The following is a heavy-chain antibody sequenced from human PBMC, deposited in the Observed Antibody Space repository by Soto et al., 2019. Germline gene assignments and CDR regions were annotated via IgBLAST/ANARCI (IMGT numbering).Heavy chain of an antibody. CDR3: AKEIWRADIVVVPAAYFDY. J-gene: IGHJ4*02. V-gene: IGHV3-23*01. D-gene: IGHD2-2*01. CDR1: GFTFSSYA. Sequence: EVQLLESGGGLVQPGGSLRLSCAASGFTFSSYAMSWVRQAPGKGLEWVSAISGSGGSTYYADSVKGRFTISRDNSKNTLYLQMNSLRADDTDVYYCAKEIWRADIVVVPAAYFDYWGQGTLVTVSS. CDR2: ISGSGGST.